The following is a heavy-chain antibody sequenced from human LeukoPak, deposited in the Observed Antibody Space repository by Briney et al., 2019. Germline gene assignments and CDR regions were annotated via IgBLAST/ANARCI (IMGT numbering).Heavy chain of an antibody. CDR2: ISYDGSNK. D-gene: IGHD2-2*01. CDR3: ARGAVGLFCSSTSCSRGHLDY. CDR1: GFTFSSYA. Sequence: GGSLRLSCAASGFTFSSYAIHWVRQAPGKGLEWVAVISYDGSNKYYADSVKGRFTISRDNSKNTLYLQMNSLRAEDTAVYYCARGAVGLFCSSTSCSRGHLDYWGQGTLVTVSS. V-gene: IGHV3-30-3*01. J-gene: IGHJ4*02.